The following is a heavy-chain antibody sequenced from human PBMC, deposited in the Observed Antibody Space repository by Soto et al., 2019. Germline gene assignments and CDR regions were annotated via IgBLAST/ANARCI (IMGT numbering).Heavy chain of an antibody. J-gene: IGHJ5*02. CDR1: GYSFTNYW. V-gene: IGHV5-51*01. CDR3: ARQGSIANRRNWLDP. D-gene: IGHD6-6*01. Sequence: GESLKISCKASGYSFTNYWVAWVRQVPGKGLEWMGIIYPDDSDTRYSPSFQGQVSISADKSINTAYLQWSGLKASDTAFYYCARQGSIANRRNWLDPWGQGTLVTVSS. CDR2: IYPDDSDT.